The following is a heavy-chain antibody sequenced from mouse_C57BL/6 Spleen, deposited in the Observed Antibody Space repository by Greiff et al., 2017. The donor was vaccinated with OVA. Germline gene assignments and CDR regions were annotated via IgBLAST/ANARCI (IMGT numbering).Heavy chain of an antibody. D-gene: IGHD5-5*01. CDR1: GYSITSGYY. J-gene: IGHJ3*01. V-gene: IGHV3-6*01. CDR3: ARDYPWCAY. CDR2: ISYDGSN. Sequence: EVQLQESGPGLVKPSQSLSLTCSVTGYSITSGYYWNWIRQFPGNKLEWMGYISYDGSNNYNPSLKNRISITRDTSKNQFFLKLNSVTTEDTATYYCARDYPWCAYWGQGTLVTVSA.